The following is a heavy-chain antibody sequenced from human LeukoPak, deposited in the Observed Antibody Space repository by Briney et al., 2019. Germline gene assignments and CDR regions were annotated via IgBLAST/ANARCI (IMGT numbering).Heavy chain of an antibody. CDR3: ARYVVYGSGKYYFDY. CDR2: INYSGST. V-gene: IGHV4-39*01. CDR1: GGSVSSTTYF. Sequence: SETLSLTCTVSGGSVSSTTYFWSWIRQPPGKGLEWIASINYSGSTYYNPSLKSRVTISVDTSENQFSLKLSSVTAADTAVYYCARYVVYGSGKYYFDYWGREPWSPSPQ. D-gene: IGHD3-10*01. J-gene: IGHJ4*02.